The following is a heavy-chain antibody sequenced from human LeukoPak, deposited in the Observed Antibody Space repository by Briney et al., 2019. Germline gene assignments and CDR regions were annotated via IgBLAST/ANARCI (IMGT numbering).Heavy chain of an antibody. Sequence: SETLSLTCTVSRGSISSPKWWTWVRQPPGKGLEWIGEIYHSGSTSYNPSLMSRLTISVDTSKNQFSLNLSSVTAADTAVFYCARGHDYFDYWGQGTLVTVSS. V-gene: IGHV4-4*02. CDR3: ARGHDYFDY. J-gene: IGHJ4*02. CDR2: IYHSGST. CDR1: RGSISSPKW.